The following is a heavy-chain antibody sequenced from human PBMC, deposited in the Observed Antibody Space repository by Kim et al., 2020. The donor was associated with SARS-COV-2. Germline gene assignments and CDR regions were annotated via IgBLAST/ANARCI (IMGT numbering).Heavy chain of an antibody. D-gene: IGHD3-3*01. CDR1: GFVFNTFG. J-gene: IGHJ6*02. CDR3: AKDVLSVHYYYGMDV. Sequence: GGSLRLSCAASGFVFNTFGMHWVRQAPGRGLEWVAVISYDGSSQDYVESVKGRFTISRDNSKNLVYLQMTSLRVEDTAVYYCAKDVLSVHYYYGMDVWC. CDR2: ISYDGSSQ. V-gene: IGHV3-30*18.